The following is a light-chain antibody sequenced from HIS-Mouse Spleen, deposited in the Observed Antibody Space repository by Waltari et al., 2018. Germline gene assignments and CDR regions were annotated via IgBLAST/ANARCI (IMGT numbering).Light chain of an antibody. Sequence: QSALTQPASVSGSPGQSITISCTGTSSDVGGYNSVPWYQQHPGKAPKLMIYEVSNRPSGVSNRFSGSKSGNTASLTISGLQAEDEADYYCSSYTSSSLWVFGGGTKLTVL. J-gene: IGLJ3*02. CDR3: SSYTSSSLWV. V-gene: IGLV2-14*01. CDR2: EVS. CDR1: SSDVGGYNS.